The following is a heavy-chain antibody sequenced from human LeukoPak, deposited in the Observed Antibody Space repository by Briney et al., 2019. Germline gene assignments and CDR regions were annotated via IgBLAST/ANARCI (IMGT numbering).Heavy chain of an antibody. D-gene: IGHD3-3*01. J-gene: IGHJ5*02. Sequence: SETLSLTCTVSGGSISSYYWSWIRQPPGKGLEWIGYIYYSGSTNYNPSLKSRVTISVDTSKNQFSLKLSSVTAADTAVYYCARVPKYDCWSGYYWFDPWGQGTLVTVSS. CDR1: GGSISSYY. CDR3: ARVPKYDCWSGYYWFDP. CDR2: IYYSGST. V-gene: IGHV4-59*01.